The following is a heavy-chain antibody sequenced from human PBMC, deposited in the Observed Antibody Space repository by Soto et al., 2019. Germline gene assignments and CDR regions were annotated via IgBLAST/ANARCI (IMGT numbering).Heavy chain of an antibody. V-gene: IGHV3-23*01. Sequence: GWSLRLSCAASGFSFSCYAMNWVRQAPGRGLEWLSGISGSGGTTYYADSVKSRFTTSRDNSKNTLYLHMNSLRAEDTAVYYCAKSTLVVLLIHEFDHWGQGILVTVSS. J-gene: IGHJ4*02. CDR1: GFSFSCYA. CDR2: ISGSGGTT. CDR3: AKSTLVVLLIHEFDH. D-gene: IGHD3-16*01.